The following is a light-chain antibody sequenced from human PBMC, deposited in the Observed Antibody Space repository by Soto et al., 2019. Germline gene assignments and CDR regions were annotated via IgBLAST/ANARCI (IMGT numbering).Light chain of an antibody. CDR3: QQYNNWPPLT. Sequence: EIVMTQSPATLSVSPGERATLSCRASQRVSRNLAWYQQKPGQAPRLLIYGASTRATGIPARFSGSGSGTEFTHTISSLQSEDFAVYYCQQYNNWPPLTFGGGTKVEIK. J-gene: IGKJ4*01. CDR2: GAS. V-gene: IGKV3-15*01. CDR1: QRVSRN.